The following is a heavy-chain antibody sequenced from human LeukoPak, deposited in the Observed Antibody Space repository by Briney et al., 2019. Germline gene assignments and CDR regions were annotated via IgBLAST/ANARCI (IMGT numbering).Heavy chain of an antibody. CDR1: GITFSTNA. CDR2: ISSSGDST. J-gene: IGHJ4*02. V-gene: IGHV3-23*01. CDR3: AKDLAATSTTRFSYWDS. Sequence: PGGSLRLSCEASGITFSTNAMSWVRQAPEKGLEWVSVISSSGDSTYYADFVKGRFTISRDNSKNMLYLQMTSLRAEDTALYYCAKDLAATSTTRFSYWDSWGQGTLVTVSS. D-gene: IGHD2-15*01.